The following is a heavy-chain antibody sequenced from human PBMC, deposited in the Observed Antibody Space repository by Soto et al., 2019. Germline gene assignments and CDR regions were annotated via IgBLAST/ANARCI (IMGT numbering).Heavy chain of an antibody. CDR1: GGTFGTYA. V-gene: IGHV1-69*12. J-gene: IGHJ6*02. CDR3: ARRFYGMDV. CDR2: IIPIFGTA. Sequence: QVQLVQSGAEVKKPGSSVKVSCKASGGTFGTYAISWVRQAPGQGLEWMGGIIPIFGTADYAQKFPGRVTINADESTTTGYMELSSLRSEDTAVYYCARRFYGMDVWGQGTTVTVSS.